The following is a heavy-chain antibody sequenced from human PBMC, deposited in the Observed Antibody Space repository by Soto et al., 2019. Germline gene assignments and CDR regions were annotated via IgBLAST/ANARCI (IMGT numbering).Heavy chain of an antibody. CDR1: GYTFTSYY. J-gene: IGHJ4*02. D-gene: IGHD5-12*01. CDR2: INPSDDST. V-gene: IGHV1-46*03. Sequence: QVQLVQSGAEVKKPGASVKVSCKASGYTFTSYYMHWVRQAPGQGLEWMGIINPSDDSTRYAEKFQGRVSMTRNTSTNTVYMELSSLRSEDTAMYYCARGIVATVNYYFDSWGQGTLVTVSS. CDR3: ARGIVATVNYYFDS.